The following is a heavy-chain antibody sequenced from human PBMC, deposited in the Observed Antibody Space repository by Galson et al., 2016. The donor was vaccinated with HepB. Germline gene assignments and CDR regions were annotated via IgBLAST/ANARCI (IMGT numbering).Heavy chain of an antibody. CDR2: ISGDGVT. CDR1: GFTFGAYT. CDR3: ARRRGNTNFDY. V-gene: IGHV3-53*01. Sequence: SLRLSCAASGFTFGAYTMNWVRQSPGKGLEWVSLISGDGVTYYADSVKGRFTISRDHSDNSLYLQMNSLRAEDTAVYYCARRRGNTNFDYRGQGTLVTVSS. D-gene: IGHD3-10*01. J-gene: IGHJ4*02.